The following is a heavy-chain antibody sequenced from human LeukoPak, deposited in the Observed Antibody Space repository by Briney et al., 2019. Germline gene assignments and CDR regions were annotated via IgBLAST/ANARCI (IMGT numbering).Heavy chain of an antibody. CDR1: GFTFSTYW. V-gene: IGHV3-7*01. Sequence: GGSLRLSCAASGFTFSTYWMSWVRQAPGKGLEWVANIKQDGSEKDYVDSVKGRFTISRDNAKNSLYLQMNSLRAEDTAVYYCARDIAVAGMEYFDYWGQGTLVTVSS. CDR2: IKQDGSEK. J-gene: IGHJ4*02. D-gene: IGHD6-19*01. CDR3: ARDIAVAGMEYFDY.